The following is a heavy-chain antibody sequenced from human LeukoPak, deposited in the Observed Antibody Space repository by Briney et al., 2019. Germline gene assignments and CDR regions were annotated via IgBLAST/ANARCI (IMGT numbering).Heavy chain of an antibody. Sequence: SETLSLTCTVSGGSISGTTYNWGWIRQPPGKGLEWIGTFYYSGSTYYNPSLQSRVTISVDTSENHFSLMLSAVTAADTAVYYCARHGYGSGIVTWFDPWGQGTLVTVSS. V-gene: IGHV4-39*01. CDR1: GGSISGTTYN. D-gene: IGHD3-10*01. J-gene: IGHJ5*02. CDR2: FYYSGST. CDR3: ARHGYGSGIVTWFDP.